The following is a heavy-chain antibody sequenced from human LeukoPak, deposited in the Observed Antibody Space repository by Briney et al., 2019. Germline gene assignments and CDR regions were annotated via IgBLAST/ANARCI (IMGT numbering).Heavy chain of an antibody. CDR2: ISISGGTT. CDR1: GFIFSNYI. J-gene: IGHJ4*02. D-gene: IGHD3-10*01. V-gene: IGHV3-23*01. Sequence: GGSLRLSCAASGFIFSNYIMSWVRQAPGKGLEWVSSISISGGTTYYANSVKGRFTISGDNSKNTLYLQMNSLRAEDTAVYYCARMIYGSGFDYWGQGTLVTVSS. CDR3: ARMIYGSGFDY.